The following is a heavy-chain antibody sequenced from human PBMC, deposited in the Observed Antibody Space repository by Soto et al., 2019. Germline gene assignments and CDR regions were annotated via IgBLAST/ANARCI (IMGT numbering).Heavy chain of an antibody. D-gene: IGHD3-22*01. CDR3: AKDRYWDHDSRGDLCDN. J-gene: IGHJ4*02. CDR2: ISRYGDIT. CDR1: GFTFSIYD. Sequence: EVQLVESGGDLIKPGGSLRLSCAASGFTFSIYDMTWVRQAPGKGLEWVSAISRYGDITYYADSVEGRFSISRDNAKNTLYLQMNSLRADDTAVYYCAKDRYWDHDSRGDLCDNWGQGTLVTVSS. V-gene: IGHV3-23*04.